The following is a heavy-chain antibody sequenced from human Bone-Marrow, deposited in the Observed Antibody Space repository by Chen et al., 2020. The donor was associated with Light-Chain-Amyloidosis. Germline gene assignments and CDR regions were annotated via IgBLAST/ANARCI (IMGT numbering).Heavy chain of an antibody. V-gene: IGHV1-46*01. CDR1: GYIFTNFY. CDR3: VRDNYAFDV. J-gene: IGHJ3*01. Sequence: QVQLVQSGAEVKKPGASVKVSCKAPGYIFTNFYMHWVRQAPGQGLEWMGMVFPSDRSTSYAQEFQDRVTMTSDTSTRTIYMDLSSLRSDDTAMYYCVRDNYAFDVWGHGTMVTVSS. CDR2: VFPSDRST.